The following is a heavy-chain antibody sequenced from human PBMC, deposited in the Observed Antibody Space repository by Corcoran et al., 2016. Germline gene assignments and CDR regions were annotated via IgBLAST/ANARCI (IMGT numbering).Heavy chain of an antibody. CDR3: NLRGTASADDAFDI. J-gene: IGHJ3*02. CDR1: GFTFGDYA. D-gene: IGHD2-21*02. V-gene: IGHV3-49*03. CDR2: IRSKAYGGTT. Sequence: EVQLVESGGGLVQPGRSLRLSCTASGFTFGDYAMSWFRQAPGKGLEGVGFIRSKAYGGTTEYAASVKGRFTISRDDSKSIAYLQMNSLKTEDTAVYYCNLRGTASADDAFDIWGQGTMVTGPS.